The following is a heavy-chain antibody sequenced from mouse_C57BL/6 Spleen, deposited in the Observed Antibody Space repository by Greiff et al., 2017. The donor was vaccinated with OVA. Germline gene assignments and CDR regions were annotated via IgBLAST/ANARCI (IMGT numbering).Heavy chain of an antibody. D-gene: IGHD1-1*01. V-gene: IGHV5-17*01. Sequence: EVHLVESGGGLVKPGGSLKLSCAASGFTFSDYGMHWVRQAPEKGLEWVAYISSGSSTIYYEDTVKGRFTISRDNAKNTLFLQMTSLRSEDTAMYYCARLLLHYAMDYWGQGTSVTVSS. J-gene: IGHJ4*01. CDR2: ISSGSSTI. CDR1: GFTFSDYG. CDR3: ARLLLHYAMDY.